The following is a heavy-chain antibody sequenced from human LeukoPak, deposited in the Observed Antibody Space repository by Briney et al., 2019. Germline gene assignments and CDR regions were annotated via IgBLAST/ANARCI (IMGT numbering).Heavy chain of an antibody. Sequence: SETLSLTCTVSGGSISSYYWIWIRQPPGKGLEWIGYIYNSGSTKYNPSLKSRLSISVDPSKNQFPLRLSSVTAADTAVYYCARLDRSGGASDAIDYWGQGTLVTVSS. CDR2: IYNSGST. CDR1: GGSISSYY. V-gene: IGHV4-59*08. D-gene: IGHD3-10*01. J-gene: IGHJ4*02. CDR3: ARLDRSGGASDAIDY.